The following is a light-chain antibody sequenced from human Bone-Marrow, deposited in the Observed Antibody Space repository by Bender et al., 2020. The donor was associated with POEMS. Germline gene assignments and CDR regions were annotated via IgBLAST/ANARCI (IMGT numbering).Light chain of an antibody. CDR1: SSDIGSYNY. Sequence: QSALTQPRSVSGSPGQSVTISCTGTSSDIGSYNYVSWYQQPPGQAPKLIIYDVSARPSGVSNRFSGSKSDNTASLTISGLQAEDEADYYCCSYAGSRTWVFGGGTKLTVL. CDR3: CSYAGSRTWV. CDR2: DVS. V-gene: IGLV2-23*02. J-gene: IGLJ3*02.